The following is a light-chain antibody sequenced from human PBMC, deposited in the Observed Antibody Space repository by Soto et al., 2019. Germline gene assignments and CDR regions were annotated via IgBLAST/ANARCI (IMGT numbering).Light chain of an antibody. CDR3: QVWDTTTNHPV. J-gene: IGLJ1*01. V-gene: IGLV3-21*04. CDR1: NIGSES. Sequence: SYELIQPPSVSLAPGKTARITCEGDNIGSESVHWYQQRPGQAPVLVIYYDSDRPAGIPERLSGSKSGNTATLTIARVDAGDEADYYCQVWDTTTNHPVFGTGTKVTVL. CDR2: YDS.